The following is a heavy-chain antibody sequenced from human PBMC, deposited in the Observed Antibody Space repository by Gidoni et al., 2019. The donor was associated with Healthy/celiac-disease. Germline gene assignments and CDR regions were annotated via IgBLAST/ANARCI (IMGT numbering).Heavy chain of an antibody. V-gene: IGHV3-33*01. J-gene: IGHJ4*02. Sequence: QVQLVESGGGVVQPGRSLRLSCAASGFTFSSYGMHWVRQAPGKGLAWVAVIWYDGSNKYYADSVKGRFTISRDNSKNTLYLQMNSLRAEDTAVYYCARFRGNFDYWGQGTLVTISS. CDR3: ARFRGNFDY. D-gene: IGHD3-16*01. CDR1: GFTFSSYG. CDR2: IWYDGSNK.